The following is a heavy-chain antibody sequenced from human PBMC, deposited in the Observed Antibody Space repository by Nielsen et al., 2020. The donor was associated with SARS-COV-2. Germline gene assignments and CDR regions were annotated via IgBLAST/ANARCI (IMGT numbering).Heavy chain of an antibody. CDR2: ISYDGSNK. J-gene: IGHJ6*02. CDR1: GFTFSSYG. Sequence: GESLKISCAASGFTFSSYGMHWVRQAPGKGLEWVAVISYDGSNKYYADSVKGRFTISRDNSKNTLYLQMNSLRAEDTAVYYCARESSIVLMVYVHHYGMDVWGQGTTVTVSS. V-gene: IGHV3-30*03. D-gene: IGHD2-8*01. CDR3: ARESSIVLMVYVHHYGMDV.